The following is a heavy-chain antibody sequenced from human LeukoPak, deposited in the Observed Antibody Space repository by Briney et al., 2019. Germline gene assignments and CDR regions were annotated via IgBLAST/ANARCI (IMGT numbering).Heavy chain of an antibody. V-gene: IGHV3-30*04. CDR1: GFMFSSYA. D-gene: IGHD1-26*01. CDR2: ISYDGSNK. CDR3: ARESSGSHIDY. Sequence: GGSLRLSCAASGFMFSSYAMHWVRQAPGKGLEWVALISYDGSNKDYADSVKGRFTISRDNSKNTVYLQMNSLKPEDTAVYYCARESSGSHIDYWGQGTLVTVSS. J-gene: IGHJ4*02.